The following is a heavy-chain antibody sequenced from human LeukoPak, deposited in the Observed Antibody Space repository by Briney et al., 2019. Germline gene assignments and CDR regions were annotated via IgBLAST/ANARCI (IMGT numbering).Heavy chain of an antibody. CDR3: ASHYYDSSGYYNYSDY. J-gene: IGHJ4*02. V-gene: IGHV4-4*07. Sequence: SSETLSLTCTVSGGSISSYYWSWIRQPAGKGLEWIGRIYTSGSTNYNPSLKSRVTMSVDTSKNQFSLKLSSVTAADTAVYYCASHYYDSSGYYNYSDYWGRGTLVTVSS. D-gene: IGHD3-22*01. CDR1: GGSISSYY. CDR2: IYTSGST.